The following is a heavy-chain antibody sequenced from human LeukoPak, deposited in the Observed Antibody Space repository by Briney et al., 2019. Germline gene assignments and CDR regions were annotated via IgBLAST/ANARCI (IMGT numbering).Heavy chain of an antibody. CDR2: IYYSGST. J-gene: IGHJ6*03. V-gene: IGHV4-61*05. CDR3: ARSLGYMDV. D-gene: IGHD3-16*01. Sequence: SETLSLTCTVSGGSISSSSYYWGWIRQPPGTGLEWIGYIYYSGSTNYNPSLKSRVTISVDTSKNQFSLKLSSVTAADTAVYYCARSLGYMDVWGKGTTVTISS. CDR1: GGSISSSSYY.